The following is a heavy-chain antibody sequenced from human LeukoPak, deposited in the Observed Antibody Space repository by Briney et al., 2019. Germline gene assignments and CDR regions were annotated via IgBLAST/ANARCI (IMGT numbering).Heavy chain of an antibody. V-gene: IGHV3-48*03. CDR3: VLRSSWNYYMDV. J-gene: IGHJ6*03. D-gene: IGHD6-13*01. CDR2: ISSPGTHI. CDR1: GFTFSNSE. Sequence: GGSLRLSCVASGFTFSNSEMNWVRQAPGKGLEWVSYISSPGTHIYYADSVEGRFTISRDNGKNSLYLQMNSLRAEDTAVYYCVLRSSWNYYMDVWGKGTTVAVSS.